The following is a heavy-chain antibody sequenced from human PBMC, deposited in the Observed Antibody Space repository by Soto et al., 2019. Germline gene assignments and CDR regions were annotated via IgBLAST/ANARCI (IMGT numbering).Heavy chain of an antibody. V-gene: IGHV1-18*01. J-gene: IGHJ6*02. CDR1: GYTFSNYG. CDR3: ARDGRVSFYYYGMDV. CDR2: VTAFNGDT. Sequence: QVLLVQSGAEVKRPGASVKVSCKASGYTFSNYGITGVRQAPGHGLEWLGWVTAFNGDTNYAQNVQGRVTLTTDTSTETAYMELRSLRPDDTAVYYCARDGRVSFYYYGMDVWGQGTTVIVSS.